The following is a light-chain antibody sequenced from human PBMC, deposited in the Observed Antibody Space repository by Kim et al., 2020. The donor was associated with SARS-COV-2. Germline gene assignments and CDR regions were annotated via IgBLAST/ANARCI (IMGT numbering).Light chain of an antibody. CDR2: ETS. Sequence: EIVLTQSPGTLSLSPGERATLSCRASQSVSSTHLAWYQQKPGQAPRLLIYETSSKLTAIPDRFSGSGSGTDFTLTIARLEPEDFAVYYCQHYGSAPRATFGGGNKVDIK. CDR3: QHYGSAPRAT. CDR1: QSVSSTH. V-gene: IGKV3-20*01. J-gene: IGKJ4*01.